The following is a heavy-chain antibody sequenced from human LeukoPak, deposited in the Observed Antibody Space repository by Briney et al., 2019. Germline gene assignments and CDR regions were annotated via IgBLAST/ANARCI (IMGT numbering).Heavy chain of an antibody. CDR3: ARERGSLAAAGTVYFQH. V-gene: IGHV3-30*01. J-gene: IGHJ1*01. CDR1: GFTFSSYA. CDR2: ISYDGSNK. Sequence: GGSLRLSCAASGFTFSSYAMHWVRQASGKGLEWVAVISYDGSNKYYADSVKGRFTISRDNSKNTLYLQMNNLRAEDTAVYYCARERGSLAAAGTVYFQHWGQGTLVTVSS. D-gene: IGHD6-13*01.